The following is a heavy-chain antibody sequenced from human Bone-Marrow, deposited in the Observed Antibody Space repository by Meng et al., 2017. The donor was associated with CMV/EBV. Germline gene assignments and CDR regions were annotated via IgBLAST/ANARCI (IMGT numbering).Heavy chain of an antibody. J-gene: IGHJ2*01. Sequence: ASVKVSCKASGYTFTSQYIYWVRQAPGQGLEWMGMINPSGGTTSYAPKFQGRVTVTSDTSTSTVYMELSSLRSEDTAVYYCARAPGGGIAVAGNGGYFDLWGRGNLVNVAS. D-gene: IGHD6-19*01. CDR2: INPSGGTT. CDR3: ARAPGGGIAVAGNGGYFDL. CDR1: GYTFTSQY. V-gene: IGHV1-46*01.